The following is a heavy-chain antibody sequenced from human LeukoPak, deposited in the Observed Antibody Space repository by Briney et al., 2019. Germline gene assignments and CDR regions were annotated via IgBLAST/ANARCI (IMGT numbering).Heavy chain of an antibody. Sequence: ASVKVSCKASGYTFTGYYMHWVRQAPGQGLEWMGWISAYNGNTNYAQKLQGRVTMTTDTSTSTAYMELRSLRSDDTAVYYCARDSGAGLPDAFDIWGQGTMVTVSS. CDR2: ISAYNGNT. CDR1: GYTFTGYY. V-gene: IGHV1-18*04. J-gene: IGHJ3*02. D-gene: IGHD6-13*01. CDR3: ARDSGAGLPDAFDI.